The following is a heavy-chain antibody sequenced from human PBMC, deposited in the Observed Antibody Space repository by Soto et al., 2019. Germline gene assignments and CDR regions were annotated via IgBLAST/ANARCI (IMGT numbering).Heavy chain of an antibody. CDR2: IIPIFGTA. Sequence: SVKVSCKASGGTFSSYAISWVRQAPGQGLQWMGGIIPIFGTANYAQKFQGRVTITADESTSTAYMELSSLRSEDTAVYYCASHPDYDFWSGYSYNWFDPWGQGTLVTVSS. CDR1: GGTFSSYA. CDR3: ASHPDYDFWSGYSYNWFDP. D-gene: IGHD3-3*01. V-gene: IGHV1-69*13. J-gene: IGHJ5*02.